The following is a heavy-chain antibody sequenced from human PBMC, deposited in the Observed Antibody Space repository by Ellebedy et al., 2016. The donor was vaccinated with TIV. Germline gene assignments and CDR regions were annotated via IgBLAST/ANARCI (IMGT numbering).Heavy chain of an antibody. CDR1: GFTFSDHY. CDR2: LSTSVTFT. V-gene: IGHV3-11*06. J-gene: IGHJ4*02. CDR3: ARGALQSSGWLFDY. Sequence: GGSLRLSCSASGFTFSDHYMSWFRQAPGKGLEWVSYLSTSVTFTNYADSVKGRFTVSRDNAKNFFYLQMNSLRPEDTAVYYCARGALQSSGWLFDYWGQGALVTVSS. D-gene: IGHD6-19*01.